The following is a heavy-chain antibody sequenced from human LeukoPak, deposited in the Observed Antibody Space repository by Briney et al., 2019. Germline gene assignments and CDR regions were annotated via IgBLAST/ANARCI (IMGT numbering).Heavy chain of an antibody. CDR3: ARDTSGEVGYFDY. Sequence: GGSLRLSCAASGFTFSSYWIHWVRQTPGKGLVWVSRINSDGSSTSYADSVKGRFTISRDNAKNTLYLQMNSLRAEDTAVYYCARDTSGEVGYFDYWGQGTLVTVSS. CDR1: GFTFSSYW. D-gene: IGHD3-16*01. J-gene: IGHJ4*02. CDR2: INSDGSST. V-gene: IGHV3-74*01.